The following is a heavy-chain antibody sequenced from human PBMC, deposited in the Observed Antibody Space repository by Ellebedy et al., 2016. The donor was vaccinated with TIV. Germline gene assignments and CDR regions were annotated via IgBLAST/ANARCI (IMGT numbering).Heavy chain of an antibody. CDR3: ARGGPWELLGPVVFPFDY. J-gene: IGHJ4*02. Sequence: ASVKVSXXASGYTFTSYGISWVRQAPGQGLEWMGWISAYNGNTNYAQKLQGRVTMTTDTSTSTAYMELRSLRSDDTAVYYCARGGPWELLGPVVFPFDYWGQGTLVTVSS. CDR1: GYTFTSYG. V-gene: IGHV1-18*01. CDR2: ISAYNGNT. D-gene: IGHD1-26*01.